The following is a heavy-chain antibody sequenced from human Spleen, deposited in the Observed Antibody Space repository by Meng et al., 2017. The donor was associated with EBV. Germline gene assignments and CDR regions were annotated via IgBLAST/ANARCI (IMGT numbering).Heavy chain of an antibody. CDR1: GFTFNKHG. CDR2: IHTATGNP. CDR3: ARGTGTGWYDY. V-gene: IGHV7-4-1*02. D-gene: IGHD1-7*01. Sequence: QVQLVQSGSELKNPGASVNISCKISGFTFNKHGINWVRQVPGQGPEWMGWIHTATGNPTYAQGFTGRFVFSLDTSVHTAYLQITSLKAEDTAVYYCARGTGTGWYDYWGQGTLVTVSS. J-gene: IGHJ4*02.